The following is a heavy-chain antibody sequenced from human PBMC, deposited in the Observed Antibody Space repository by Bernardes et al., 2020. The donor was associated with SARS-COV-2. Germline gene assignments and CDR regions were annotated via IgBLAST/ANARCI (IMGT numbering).Heavy chain of an antibody. Sequence: GGSLRLSCAASGFTFSSYAMHWVRQAPGKGLEWVAVISYDGSNKYYADSVKGRFTISRDNSKNTLYLQMNSLRAEDTAVYYCARDLQYYDSSGYYGLEYYFDYWGQGTLVTVSS. CDR3: ARDLQYYDSSGYYGLEYYFDY. CDR1: GFTFSSYA. J-gene: IGHJ4*02. V-gene: IGHV3-30-3*01. CDR2: ISYDGSNK. D-gene: IGHD3-22*01.